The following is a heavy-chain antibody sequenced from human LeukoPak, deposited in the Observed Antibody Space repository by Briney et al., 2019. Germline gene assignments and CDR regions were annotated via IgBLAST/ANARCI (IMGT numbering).Heavy chain of an antibody. D-gene: IGHD3-10*01. CDR1: GFTFSSFG. CDR3: AQSQREFPA. CDR2: IRYDEITK. V-gene: IGHV3-30*02. J-gene: IGHJ5*02. Sequence: GGSLRLSCAVSGFTFSSFGMHWVRQAPGKGLEWVAFIRYDEITKYYTDSVKGRFTISRDNSKNMLYLQMNSLRAEDTATYFCAQSQREFPAWGQGALVTVSS.